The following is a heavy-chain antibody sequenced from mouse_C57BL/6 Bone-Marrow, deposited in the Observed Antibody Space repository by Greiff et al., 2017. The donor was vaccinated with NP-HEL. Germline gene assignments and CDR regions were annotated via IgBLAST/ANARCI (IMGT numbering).Heavy chain of an antibody. D-gene: IGHD1-1*01. Sequence: VHVKQSGTVLARPGASVKMSCKTSGYTFTSYWMHWVKQRPGQGLEWIGAIYPGNSDTSYNQKFKGKAKLTAVTSASTAYMELSSLTNEDSAVYYCTRRGGYGSMYFDYWGQGTTLTVSS. CDR3: TRRGGYGSMYFDY. CDR1: GYTFTSYW. V-gene: IGHV1-5*01. CDR2: IYPGNSDT. J-gene: IGHJ2*01.